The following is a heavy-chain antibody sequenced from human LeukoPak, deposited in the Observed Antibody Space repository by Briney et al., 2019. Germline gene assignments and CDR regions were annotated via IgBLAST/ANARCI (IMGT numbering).Heavy chain of an antibody. Sequence: SETLSLTCTVSGGSISSYYWSWIRQPPGKALEWIGYIYYSGSTNYNPYLKSRVTISVDTSKNQFSLKLSSVTAADTAVYYCARVVSSSSWYGTDYFDYWGQGTLVTVSS. J-gene: IGHJ4*02. CDR1: GGSISSYY. D-gene: IGHD6-13*01. CDR2: IYYSGST. V-gene: IGHV4-59*01. CDR3: ARVVSSSSWYGTDYFDY.